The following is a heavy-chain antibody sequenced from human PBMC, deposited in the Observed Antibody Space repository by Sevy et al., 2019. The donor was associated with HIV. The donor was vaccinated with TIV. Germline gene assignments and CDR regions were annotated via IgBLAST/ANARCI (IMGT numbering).Heavy chain of an antibody. D-gene: IGHD2-15*01. CDR3: TTDHRRDGIVVVPFEY. Sequence: GGSLRLSCAASGFTFSNAWMSWVRQSPGKGLEWVGRIRSKAGGGTTDYATIVEGKFTISRDDSRDILYLQLNSLETEDTAVYYCTTDHRRDGIVVVPFEYWGQGTLVTLSS. V-gene: IGHV3-15*01. J-gene: IGHJ4*02. CDR2: IRSKAGGGTT. CDR1: GFTFSNAW.